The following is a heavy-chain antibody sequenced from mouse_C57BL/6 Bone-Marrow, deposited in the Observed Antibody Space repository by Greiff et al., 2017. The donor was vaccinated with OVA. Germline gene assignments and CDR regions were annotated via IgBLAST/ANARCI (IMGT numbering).Heavy chain of an antibody. D-gene: IGHD1-1*01. Sequence: QVQLQQPGAELVRPGTSVKLSCKASGYTFTSYWMHWVKQRPGQGLEWIGVIDPSDSSTNYNQKFKGKATLTVDTSTSTAYMQLSSLTSEDSAVYYCARSAVVPYAMDYWGQGTSVTVSS. CDR1: GYTFTSYW. CDR2: IDPSDSST. J-gene: IGHJ4*01. CDR3: ARSAVVPYAMDY. V-gene: IGHV1-59*01.